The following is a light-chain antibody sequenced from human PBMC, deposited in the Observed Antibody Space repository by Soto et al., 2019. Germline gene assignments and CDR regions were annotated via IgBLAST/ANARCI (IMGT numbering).Light chain of an antibody. CDR1: SSNIGGNS. V-gene: IGLV1-51*01. Sequence: QSVMTQPPSVSAAPGQKVTISCSGSSSNIGGNSVSWYQQLPGTAPKLPINDDNKRPSGIPDRFSGSKSGTSATLGITGFQTGDEADYYCGSWDSSLSAYVFGTGTQLTVL. J-gene: IGLJ1*01. CDR3: GSWDSSLSAYV. CDR2: DDN.